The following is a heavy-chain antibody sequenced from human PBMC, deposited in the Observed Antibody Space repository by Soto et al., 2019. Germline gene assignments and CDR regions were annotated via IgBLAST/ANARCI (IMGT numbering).Heavy chain of an antibody. CDR3: ARSWQQLYYYYYGMDV. CDR1: GFVYSHYA. V-gene: IGHV3-33*01. CDR2: IWNDGSQK. D-gene: IGHD6-13*01. Sequence: GGSLRLSCEASGFVYSHYAMHWVRQAPGKGPEWVALIWNDGSQKNYVDSVKGRFTISRDNSKNSLYLQMNSLRAGDTAVYYCARSWQQLYYYYYGMDVWGQGTTVTVSS. J-gene: IGHJ6*02.